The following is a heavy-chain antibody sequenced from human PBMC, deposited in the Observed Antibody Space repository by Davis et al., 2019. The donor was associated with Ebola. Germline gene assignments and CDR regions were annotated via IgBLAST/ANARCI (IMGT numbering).Heavy chain of an antibody. D-gene: IGHD3-10*01. Sequence: PGGSLRLSCAASGFTFSSFEMNWVRQAPGKGLEWVSYISSSGSAIYYADSVKGRFTISRDNAKNSLYLQMNSLRVEDTAVYYCARDRYYYGSGSYGDWGQGTLVTVSS. CDR2: ISSSGSAI. J-gene: IGHJ4*02. CDR3: ARDRYYYGSGSYGD. CDR1: GFTFSSFE. V-gene: IGHV3-48*03.